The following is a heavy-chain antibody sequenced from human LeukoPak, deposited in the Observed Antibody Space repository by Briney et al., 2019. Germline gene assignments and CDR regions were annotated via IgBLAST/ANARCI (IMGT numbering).Heavy chain of an antibody. CDR3: AREVFPGGLLNTAFDH. Sequence: GGSLRLSCEVSGFTFSMYWMTWVRQAPGKGLEWVANINEGGSREWYVDSLKGRFTISRDNSKNSLYLQMNGLRVEDTAVYYCAREVFPGGLLNTAFDHSGQGALVTVSS. CDR1: GFTFSMYW. J-gene: IGHJ4*02. CDR2: INEGGSRE. V-gene: IGHV3-7*01. D-gene: IGHD2-8*02.